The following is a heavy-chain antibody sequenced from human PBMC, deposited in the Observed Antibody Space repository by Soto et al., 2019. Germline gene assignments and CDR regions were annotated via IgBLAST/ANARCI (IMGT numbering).Heavy chain of an antibody. CDR1: GYSFTSYW. CDR2: IYPGDSDT. Sequence: RGESLKISCKGSGYSFTSYWIGWVRQMPGKGLEWMGIIYPGDSDTRYSPSFQGQVTISADKSISTAYLQWSSLKASDTAMYYCARGKRWLQLVFDYWGQGTLVTVSS. V-gene: IGHV5-51*01. CDR3: ARGKRWLQLVFDY. D-gene: IGHD1-1*01. J-gene: IGHJ4*02.